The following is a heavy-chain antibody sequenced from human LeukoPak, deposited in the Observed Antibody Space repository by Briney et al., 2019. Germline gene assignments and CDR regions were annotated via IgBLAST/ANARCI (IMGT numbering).Heavy chain of an antibody. D-gene: IGHD3-9*01. Sequence: GGSLRLSCAASGFTFSSYSMNWVRQAPGKGLEWVSSISSSSSYIYYADSVKGRFTISRDNAKNSLYLQMNSLRAEDTAVYYCARVLGDYDILTGQYGMDVWGQGTTVTVSS. CDR3: ARVLGDYDILTGQYGMDV. CDR1: GFTFSSYS. CDR2: ISSSSSYI. J-gene: IGHJ6*02. V-gene: IGHV3-21*01.